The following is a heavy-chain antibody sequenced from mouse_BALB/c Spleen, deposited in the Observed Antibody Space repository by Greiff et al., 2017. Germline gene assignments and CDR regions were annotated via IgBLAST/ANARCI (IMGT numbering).Heavy chain of an antibody. CDR3: AKNGGLRPDWYFDV. Sequence: QVQLQQSGPSLVQPSQSLSITCTVSGFSLTSYGVHWVRQSPGKGLEWLGVIWRGGSTDYNAAFMSRLSITKDNSKSQVFFKMNSLQADDTAIYYCAKNGGLRPDWYFDVWGAGTTVTVSS. CDR2: IWRGGST. CDR1: GFSLTSYG. V-gene: IGHV2-5-1*01. J-gene: IGHJ1*01. D-gene: IGHD2-4*01.